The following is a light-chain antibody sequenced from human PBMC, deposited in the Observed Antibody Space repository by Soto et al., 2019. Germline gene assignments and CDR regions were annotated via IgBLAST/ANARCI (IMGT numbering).Light chain of an antibody. CDR2: GAA. CDR3: QMYNNWVGT. Sequence: EIVMTQSPAILSVSPGERATLPCRANQSISSNLAWYQQKPGQAPRLLIYGAATRATGIPARFSGSGSGTDFTLTINSLQSEDFAVYYCQMYNNWVGTFGGGTKVEIK. CDR1: QSISSN. V-gene: IGKV3-15*01. J-gene: IGKJ4*01.